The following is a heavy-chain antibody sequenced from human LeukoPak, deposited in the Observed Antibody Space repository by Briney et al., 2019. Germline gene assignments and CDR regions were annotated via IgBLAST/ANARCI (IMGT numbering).Heavy chain of an antibody. CDR2: ISLKSGSA. CDR3: ARVSYLRPYQLDS. V-gene: IGHV1-18*01. J-gene: IGHJ4*02. Sequence: GASVTVSCKPSGYTFVNYGINWVRQAPGQGLEWMGWISLKSGSAGYAQRVQGRVTLTTDTSTNTAYMELRSLRADDTAVYYCARVSYLRPYQLDSWGQGTLVSISS. CDR1: GYTFVNYG. D-gene: IGHD2-2*01.